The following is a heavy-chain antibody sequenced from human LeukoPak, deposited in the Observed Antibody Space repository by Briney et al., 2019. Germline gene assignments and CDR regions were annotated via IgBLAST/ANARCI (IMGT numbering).Heavy chain of an antibody. CDR3: ARLCGYYYDSSGYVDY. CDR2: IYYSGST. V-gene: IGHV4-39*01. CDR1: GGSISSSSYY. Sequence: SETLSLTCTVSGGSISSSSYYWGWIRQPPGQGLEWIGSIYYSGSTYYNPSLKSRVTISVDTSKNQFSLKLSSVTAADTAVYYCARLCGYYYDSSGYVDYWGQGTLVTVSS. D-gene: IGHD3-22*01. J-gene: IGHJ4*02.